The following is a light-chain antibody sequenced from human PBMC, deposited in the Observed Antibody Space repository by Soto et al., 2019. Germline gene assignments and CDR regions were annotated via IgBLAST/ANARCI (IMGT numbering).Light chain of an antibody. J-gene: IGLJ1*01. Sequence: QSALTQPRSVSGSPGQSITISCTGSTSDVGAYSFASWYQQHPGAAPKLLIHDVNKRPPGVPDRFSGSKSGNTASLTISGLQAEDEADYYCCSYAGSYTYVFGTGTKLTVL. CDR1: TSDVGAYSF. CDR3: CSYAGSYTYV. V-gene: IGLV2-11*01. CDR2: DVN.